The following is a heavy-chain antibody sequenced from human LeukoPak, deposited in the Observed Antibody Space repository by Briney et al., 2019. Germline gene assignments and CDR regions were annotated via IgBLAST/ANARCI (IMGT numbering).Heavy chain of an antibody. CDR3: ASRGSGRYSYFYYYYYGMDV. CDR1: GFTFSSYA. V-gene: IGHV3-7*01. J-gene: IGHJ6*02. CDR2: IKQDGSEK. Sequence: GGSLRLSCAASGFTFSSYAMSWVRQAPGKGLEWVANIKQDGSEKYYVDSVKGRFTISRDNAKNSLYLQMNSLRAEDTAVYYCASRGSGRYSYFYYYYYGMDVWGQGTTVTVSS. D-gene: IGHD5-18*01.